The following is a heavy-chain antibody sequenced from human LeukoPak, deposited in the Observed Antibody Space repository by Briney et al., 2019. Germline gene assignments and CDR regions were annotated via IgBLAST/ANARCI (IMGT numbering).Heavy chain of an antibody. V-gene: IGHV4-39*01. Sequence: SETLSLTCNVSGGSISDTSYYWGWIRQPPGKGLDWIGSIYHTGTTYYSPSLKSRVTISVHTSKNHFSLELSSVTAADTAVYYCGRQQCNGGSCYSRAIWFDPWGQGTLVTVSS. CDR1: GGSISDTSYY. CDR2: IYHTGTT. CDR3: GRQQCNGGSCYSRAIWFDP. J-gene: IGHJ5*02. D-gene: IGHD2-15*01.